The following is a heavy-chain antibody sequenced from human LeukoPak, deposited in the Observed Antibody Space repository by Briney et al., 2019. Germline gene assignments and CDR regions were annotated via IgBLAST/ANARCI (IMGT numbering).Heavy chain of an antibody. D-gene: IGHD3-22*01. J-gene: IGHJ4*02. Sequence: PSESLSLTCTVSGYSISSGYYWGWIRQPPGKGLEWIGSIYHSGSTYYNPSLKSRVTISVDTSKNQFSLKLSSVTAADTAVYYCASPYYYDSSGYYNWGQGTLVTVSS. CDR3: ASPYYYDSSGYYN. CDR1: GYSISSGYY. CDR2: IYHSGST. V-gene: IGHV4-38-2*02.